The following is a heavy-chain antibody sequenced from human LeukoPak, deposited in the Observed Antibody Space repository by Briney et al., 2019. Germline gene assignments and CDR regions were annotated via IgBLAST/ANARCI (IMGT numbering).Heavy chain of an antibody. J-gene: IGHJ4*02. V-gene: IGHV4-39*01. CDR3: ARHGRCCSSTSCLTLDY. Sequence: SETLSLTCTVSGGSISSSSYYWGWIRQPPGKGLEWIGSIYYSGSTYYNPSLKSRVTISVDTSKNQFSLKLSSVTAADTAVYYCARHGRCCSSTSCLTLDYWGQGTLVTVSS. D-gene: IGHD2-2*01. CDR1: GGSISSSSYY. CDR2: IYYSGST.